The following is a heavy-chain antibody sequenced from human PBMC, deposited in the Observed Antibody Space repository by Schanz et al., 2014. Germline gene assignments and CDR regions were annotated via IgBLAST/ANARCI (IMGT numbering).Heavy chain of an antibody. CDR3: ARRASCSRSGCPFDS. CDR1: GFTFSDHY. Sequence: PGGSLRLSCAASGFTFSDHYMDWVRQAPGKGLEWVSDISSGSSYANYADSVKGRFTISRDNAKNSLYLQMNSLRAEDTAMYYCARRASCSRSGCPFDSWGQGTLVTVSS. V-gene: IGHV3-11*03. CDR2: ISSGSSYA. D-gene: IGHD2-2*01. J-gene: IGHJ4*02.